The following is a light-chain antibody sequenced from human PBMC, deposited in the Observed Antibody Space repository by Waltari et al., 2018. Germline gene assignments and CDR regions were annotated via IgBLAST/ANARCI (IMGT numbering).Light chain of an antibody. CDR1: SSDVGGYNY. V-gene: IGLV2-8*01. CDR3: CSYAGNSVV. CDR2: EVS. Sequence: QSALTQPPSASGSPGQSVTISCTGTSSDVGGYNYVSWYQQHPGKAPKGMIYEVSKRPSGVPDRFSGSKSGNTASLTVSGLQAEDEADYYCCSYAGNSVVFGGGTKLTVL. J-gene: IGLJ2*01.